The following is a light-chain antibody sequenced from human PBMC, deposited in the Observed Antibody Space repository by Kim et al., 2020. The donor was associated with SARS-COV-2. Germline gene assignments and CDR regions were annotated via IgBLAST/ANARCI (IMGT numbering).Light chain of an antibody. CDR1: QSVSND. CDR3: QQYNKLWT. Sequence: SVSPGERATLSCRDSQSVSNDLAWYQQKPGQTPRLLIYGASTRATGIPDRFSGSGSGTEFTLTISSLQSEDFAVYYCQQYNKLWTFGQGTKVDIK. J-gene: IGKJ1*01. V-gene: IGKV3-15*01. CDR2: GAS.